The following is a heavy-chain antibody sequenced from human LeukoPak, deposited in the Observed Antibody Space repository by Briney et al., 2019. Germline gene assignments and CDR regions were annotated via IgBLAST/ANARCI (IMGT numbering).Heavy chain of an antibody. CDR3: ARSGDPKYRYYYYGMDV. V-gene: IGHV1-8*01. CDR1: GYTFTSYD. CDR2: MNPNSGNT. D-gene: IGHD4-17*01. J-gene: IGHJ6*02. Sequence: ASVKVSCKASGYTFTSYDINWVRQATGQGLEWMGWMNPNSGNTGYAQKFQGRVTMTRNTSISTAYMELSSLRSEDTAVYYCARSGDPKYRYYYYGMDVWGQGTTVIVSS.